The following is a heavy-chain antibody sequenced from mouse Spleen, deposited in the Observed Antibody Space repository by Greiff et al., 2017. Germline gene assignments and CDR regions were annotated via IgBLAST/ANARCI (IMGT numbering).Heavy chain of an antibody. Sequence: VQLQQSGPELGKPGASVKISCKASGYSFTGYNMYWVKQSHRKSLEWIGYIDPYNGGTSYNQKSKGKATLTVDKSSSTAYMHLNSLTSEDSAIYYCARGYDDYFDYWGQGTTLTVSS. CDR2: IDPYNGGT. CDR1: GYSFTGYN. CDR3: ARGYDDYFDY. J-gene: IGHJ2*01. D-gene: IGHD2-12*01. V-gene: IGHV1S135*01.